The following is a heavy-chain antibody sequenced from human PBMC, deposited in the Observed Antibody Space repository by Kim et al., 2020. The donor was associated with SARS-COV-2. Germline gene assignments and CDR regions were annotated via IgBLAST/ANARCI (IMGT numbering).Heavy chain of an antibody. J-gene: IGHJ5*02. CDR3: AKEGCSGWYPDKDWFNA. CDR2: T. V-gene: IGHV3-23*01. Sequence: TYYAVAVKARLTICKDNSKTTLYVQMNSLRAEDTAVYYCAKEGCSGWYPDKDWFNAWGQGTLVTVSS. D-gene: IGHD6-19*01.